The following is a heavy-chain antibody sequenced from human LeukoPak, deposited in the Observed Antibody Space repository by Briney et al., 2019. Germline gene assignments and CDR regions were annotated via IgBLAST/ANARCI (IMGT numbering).Heavy chain of an antibody. CDR1: GGSFSGYY. CDR2: INHSGST. V-gene: IGHV4-34*01. CDR3: TRGKGERWVVTGRYYLDY. Sequence: PSETLSLTCAVYGGSFSGYYWSWIRQPPGKGLEWIGEINHSGSTNYNPSLKSRVTISVDTSKNQFALKLSSVTAADTAVYYCTRGKGERWVVTGRYYLDYWGQGTLVTVSS. D-gene: IGHD2-21*02. J-gene: IGHJ4*02.